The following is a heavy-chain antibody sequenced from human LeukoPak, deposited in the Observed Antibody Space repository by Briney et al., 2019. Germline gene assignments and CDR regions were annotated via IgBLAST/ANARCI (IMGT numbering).Heavy chain of an antibody. J-gene: IGHJ6*02. CDR1: GYTFISYG. D-gene: IGHD6-13*01. CDR3: ARFGRGSSSDYYGMDV. Sequence: ASVKVSCKASGYTFISYGISWVRQAPGQGLEWMGRINPNSGGTNYAQKFQGRVTMTRDTSISTAYMELSRLRSDDTAVYYCARFGRGSSSDYYGMDVWGQGTTVTVSS. CDR2: INPNSGGT. V-gene: IGHV1-2*06.